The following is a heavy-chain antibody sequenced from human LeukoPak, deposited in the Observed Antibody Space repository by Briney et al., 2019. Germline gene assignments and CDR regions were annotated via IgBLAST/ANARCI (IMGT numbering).Heavy chain of an antibody. Sequence: GGSLRLSCAASGLTFSSYSMNWVRQAPGKGLEWVSSISSSSSYIYYADSVKGRFTISRDNAKNSLYLQMNSLRAEDTAVYYCARMDLELDYYMDVWGKGTTVTISS. V-gene: IGHV3-21*01. CDR3: ARMDLELDYYMDV. CDR1: GLTFSSYS. J-gene: IGHJ6*03. CDR2: ISSSSSYI. D-gene: IGHD3-3*01.